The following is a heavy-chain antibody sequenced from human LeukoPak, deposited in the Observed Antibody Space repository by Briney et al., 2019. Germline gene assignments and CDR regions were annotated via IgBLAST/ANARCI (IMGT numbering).Heavy chain of an antibody. J-gene: IGHJ6*03. D-gene: IGHD6-13*01. CDR2: ISGSGGST. CDR3: ARVRRGIAAAGTSYYYYYYMDV. Sequence: PGGTLRLSCAASGFTFSSYGMSWVRQAPEKGLEWVSAISGSGGSTYYADSVKGRFTISRDNSKNTLYLQMNSLRAEDTAVYYCARVRRGIAAAGTSYYYYYYMDVWGKGTTVTVSS. CDR1: GFTFSSYG. V-gene: IGHV3-23*01.